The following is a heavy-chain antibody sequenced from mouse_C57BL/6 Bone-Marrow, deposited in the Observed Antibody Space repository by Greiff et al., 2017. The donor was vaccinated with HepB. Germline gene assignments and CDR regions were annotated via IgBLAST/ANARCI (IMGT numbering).Heavy chain of an antibody. D-gene: IGHD1-1*01. CDR3: ARQDYGSSYLDY. CDR1: GYTFTSYG. Sequence: VQLVESGAELARPGASVKLSCKASGYTFTSYGISWVKQRTGQGLEWIGEIYPRSGNTYYNEKFKGKATLTADKSSSTAYMELRSLTSEDSAVYFCARQDYGSSYLDYWGQGTTLTVSS. J-gene: IGHJ2*01. CDR2: IYPRSGNT. V-gene: IGHV1-81*01.